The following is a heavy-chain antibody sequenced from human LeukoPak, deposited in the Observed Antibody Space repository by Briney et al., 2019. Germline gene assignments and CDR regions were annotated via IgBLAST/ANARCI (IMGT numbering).Heavy chain of an antibody. Sequence: PSETLSLTCTVSGGSISSYYWSWIRQPPGKGLEWIGYIYHSGSTNYNPSLKSRVTISVDTSKNQFSLKLSSVTAADTAVYYCARTNYADPYFQHWGQGTLVTVSS. CDR3: ARTNYADPYFQH. CDR1: GGSISSYY. CDR2: IYHSGST. D-gene: IGHD2-2*01. V-gene: IGHV4-59*08. J-gene: IGHJ1*01.